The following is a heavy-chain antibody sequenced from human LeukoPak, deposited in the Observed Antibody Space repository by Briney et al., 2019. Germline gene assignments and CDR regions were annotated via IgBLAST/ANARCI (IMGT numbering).Heavy chain of an antibody. D-gene: IGHD3-16*02. J-gene: IGHJ4*02. Sequence: SQTLSLTCAISGESVSSNNAAWTWIRQSPSRGLEWLGRTYYRSKWFNDYAVSVKSRITINPDTSKNQFFLQLNSVTPEDTAVYYCAREYLGGYLVYWGQGTLVTVSS. CDR1: GESVSSNNAA. V-gene: IGHV6-1*01. CDR2: TYYRSKWFN. CDR3: AREYLGGYLVY.